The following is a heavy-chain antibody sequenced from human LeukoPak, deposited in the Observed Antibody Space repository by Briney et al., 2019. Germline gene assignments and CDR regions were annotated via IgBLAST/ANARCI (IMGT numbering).Heavy chain of an antibody. J-gene: IGHJ3*02. Sequence: ASETLSLTCGVSGGSFSFYYWSWIRQPPGKGLEWIGEISQSGSTNYNPSLKSRVNISLDTSENQFSLKLSSVTAADTAVYYCARALGAFDIWGQGTMVTVSS. CDR1: GGSFSFYY. CDR2: ISQSGST. CDR3: ARALGAFDI. V-gene: IGHV4-34*01.